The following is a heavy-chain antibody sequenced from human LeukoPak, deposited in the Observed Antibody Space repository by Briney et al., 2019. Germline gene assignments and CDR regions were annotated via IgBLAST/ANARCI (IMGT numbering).Heavy chain of an antibody. V-gene: IGHV5-51*01. CDR3: ARQLGGLPYYYGMDV. J-gene: IGHJ6*02. CDR1: GYSFSNYW. CDR2: IYPSGSET. Sequence: GESLKISCKGSGYSFSNYWIGWVRQMPGKGLEWMGNIYPSGSETRYSPSFQGQVTISVDKSTTTAYLQWSRLKASGTAMYYCARQLGGLPYYYGMDVWGQGTTVTVSS.